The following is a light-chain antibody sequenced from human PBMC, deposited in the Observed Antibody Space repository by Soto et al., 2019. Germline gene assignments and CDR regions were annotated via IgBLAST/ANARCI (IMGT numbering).Light chain of an antibody. CDR1: QSVFYSSNNKNY. V-gene: IGKV4-1*01. J-gene: IGKJ2*01. CDR3: QQYYDTPPYT. CDR2: WAS. Sequence: DIVMTQSPDSLAVSLGERATINCKSSQSVFYSSNNKNYLAWYQQKPGQPPKLLIYWASTRESGVPDRFRGSGSGSDFALLTSSLQTVDVALSYCQQYYDTPPYTFSHRTKLESK.